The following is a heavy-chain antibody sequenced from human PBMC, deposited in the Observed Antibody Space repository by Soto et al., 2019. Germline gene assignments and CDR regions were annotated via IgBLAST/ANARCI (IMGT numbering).Heavy chain of an antibody. CDR1: GGTFSSYT. J-gene: IGHJ5*02. Sequence: QVQLVQSGAEVKKPGSSVKVSCKASGGTFSSYTISWVRQAPGQGLEWMGRIIPILGIANYAQKFQGRVTITADKSTSTAYMELSSLRSEDTAVYYCARAPTVTTGWFDPWAREPWSPSPQ. D-gene: IGHD4-17*01. CDR2: IIPILGIA. CDR3: ARAPTVTTGWFDP. V-gene: IGHV1-69*02.